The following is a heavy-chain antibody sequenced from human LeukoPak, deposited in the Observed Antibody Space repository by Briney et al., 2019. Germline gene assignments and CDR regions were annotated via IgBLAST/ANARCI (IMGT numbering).Heavy chain of an antibody. V-gene: IGHV1-2*02. J-gene: IGHJ5*02. CDR1: GYTFTGYY. Sequence: GASVKVSCKASGYTFTGYYMHWVRQAPGQGLEWMGWINPNSGGTNYAQKFQGRVTMTRDTSISTAYMELSRLRSDDTAVYYCARDRGTYCSSTSRYSKNWFDPWGQGTLVTVSS. CDR2: INPNSGGT. D-gene: IGHD2-2*01. CDR3: ARDRGTYCSSTSRYSKNWFDP.